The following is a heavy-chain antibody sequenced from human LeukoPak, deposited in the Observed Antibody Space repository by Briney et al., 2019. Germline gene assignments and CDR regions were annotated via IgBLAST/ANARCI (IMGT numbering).Heavy chain of an antibody. V-gene: IGHV1-2*02. CDR2: INPNSGGT. Sequence: ASVKVSCKASGYTFTGYYMHWVRQAPGQGLEWMGWINPNSGGTNYAQKFQGSVTMTRDTSISTAYMELSRLRSDDTAMYYCARDDGGDSSGYNTIDYWGQGTLVTVSS. CDR1: GYTFTGYY. D-gene: IGHD3-22*01. CDR3: ARDDGGDSSGYNTIDY. J-gene: IGHJ4*02.